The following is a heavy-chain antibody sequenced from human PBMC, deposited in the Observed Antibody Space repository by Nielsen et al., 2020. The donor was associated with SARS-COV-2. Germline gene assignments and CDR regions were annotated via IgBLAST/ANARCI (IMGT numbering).Heavy chain of an antibody. CDR3: ARDVRPGVTSWFEFAMDV. J-gene: IGHJ6*02. V-gene: IGHV3-9*01. CDR2: LTGDSGRV. Sequence: SLKISCATSGFTFLDYAMYLVRQPPGKGLEWVASLTGDSGRVAYADPVKGRFTISRDNAKNSLFLQINSLRVDDTAFYFCARDVRPGVTSWFEFAMDVWGLGIAVTV. CDR1: GFTFLDYA. D-gene: IGHD2-21*02.